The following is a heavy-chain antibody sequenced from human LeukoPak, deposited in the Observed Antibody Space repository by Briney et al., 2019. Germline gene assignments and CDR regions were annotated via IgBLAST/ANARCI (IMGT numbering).Heavy chain of an antibody. D-gene: IGHD3-10*01. V-gene: IGHV4-4*07. J-gene: IGHJ6*02. CDR2: IYTSGST. CDR1: GGSISSYD. Sequence: SETLSLTGTVSGGSISSYDWSWIRQPAGKGLEWIGRIYTSGSTNYNPSLKSRVTMSVDTSKNQFSLKLSSVTAADTAVYYCASRLLWFGDLYGMDVWGQGTTVTVSS. CDR3: ASRLLWFGDLYGMDV.